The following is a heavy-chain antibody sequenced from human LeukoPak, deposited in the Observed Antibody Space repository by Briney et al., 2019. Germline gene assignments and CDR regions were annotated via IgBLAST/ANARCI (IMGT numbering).Heavy chain of an antibody. Sequence: SETLSLTCTVSGGSISSYYWSWIRQPPGKGLEWIGFTYFTGRSNYNPSLRSRLTISLDTSKNQFSLKLSSVTATDTAVYYCARLNYYGSGGWFDPWGQGTPVTVSS. CDR3: ARLNYYGSGGWFDP. D-gene: IGHD3-10*01. V-gene: IGHV4-59*08. CDR1: GGSISSYY. CDR2: TYFTGRS. J-gene: IGHJ5*02.